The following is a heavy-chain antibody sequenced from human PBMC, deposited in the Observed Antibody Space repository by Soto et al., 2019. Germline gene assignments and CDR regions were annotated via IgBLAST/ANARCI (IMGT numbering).Heavy chain of an antibody. V-gene: IGHV3-30*18. D-gene: IGHD3-22*01. J-gene: IGHJ3*02. CDR3: AKDYYDSSGYAFDI. CDR1: GFTFSSYG. Sequence: GGSLRLSCAASGFTFSSYGMHWVRQAPGKGLEWVAVISYDGSNKYYADSVKGRFTISRDNSKNTLYLQMNSLRAEDTAVYYCAKDYYDSSGYAFDIWGQGTMVTVSS. CDR2: ISYDGSNK.